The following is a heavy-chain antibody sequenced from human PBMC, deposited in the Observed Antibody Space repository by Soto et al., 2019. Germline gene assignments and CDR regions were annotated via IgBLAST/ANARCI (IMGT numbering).Heavy chain of an antibody. CDR1: GFTFSSYA. V-gene: IGHV3-23*01. J-gene: IGHJ6*02. CDR3: AVSYPSGMDV. D-gene: IGHD3-16*01. CDR2: ISGSGGST. Sequence: EVQLLESGGGLVQPGGSLRLSCAASGFTFSSYAMSWVRQSPGKGLAWVSAISGSGGSTYYADSVKGRFTISRDNSKDTLYLQMNSLRAEDTAVYYCAVSYPSGMDVWGQGTTVTVSS.